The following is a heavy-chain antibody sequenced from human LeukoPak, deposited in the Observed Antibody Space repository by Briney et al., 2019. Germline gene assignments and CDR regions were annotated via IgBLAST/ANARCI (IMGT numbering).Heavy chain of an antibody. CDR1: GASISSYY. CDR3: ARSSDSLYYYYGMDV. D-gene: IGHD3-10*01. CDR2: IYTSGST. Sequence: SETLSLTCTVSGASISSYYWSWIRQPAGKGLEWIGRIYTSGSTNYNPSLKSRVTMSVDTSKNQFSLKLSSVTAADTAVYYCARSSDSLYYYYGMDVWGQGTTVTVSS. V-gene: IGHV4-4*07. J-gene: IGHJ6*02.